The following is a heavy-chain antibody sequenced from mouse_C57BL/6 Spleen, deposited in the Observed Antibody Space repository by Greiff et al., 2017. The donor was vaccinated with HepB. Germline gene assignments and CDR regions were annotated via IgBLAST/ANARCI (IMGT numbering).Heavy chain of an antibody. J-gene: IGHJ1*03. CDR3: ARVYYGYDGYFDV. Sequence: QVQLQQPGAELVKPGASVKLSCKASGYTFTSYWMHWVKQRPGQGLEWIGMIHPNSGSTNYNEKFKSKATLTVDKSSSTAYMQLSSLTSEDSAVYYCARVYYGYDGYFDVWGTGTTVTVSS. V-gene: IGHV1-64*01. CDR1: GYTFTSYW. D-gene: IGHD2-2*01. CDR2: IHPNSGST.